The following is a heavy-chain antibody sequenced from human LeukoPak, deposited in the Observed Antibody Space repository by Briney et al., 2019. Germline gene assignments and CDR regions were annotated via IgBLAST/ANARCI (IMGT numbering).Heavy chain of an antibody. CDR1: GGSISSSSYY. D-gene: IGHD2-2*01. CDR3: ARYCSSTSCSLKSFDP. CDR2: IYYSGST. V-gene: IGHV4-39*07. Sequence: SETLSLTCTVSGGSISSSSYYWGWIRQPPGKGLEWIGSIYYSGSTYYNPSLKSRVTMSVDTSKNQFSLKLSSVTAADTAVYYCARYCSSTSCSLKSFDPWGQGTLVTVSS. J-gene: IGHJ5*02.